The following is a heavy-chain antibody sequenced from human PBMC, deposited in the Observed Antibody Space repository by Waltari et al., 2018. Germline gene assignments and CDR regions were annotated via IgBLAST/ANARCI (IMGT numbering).Heavy chain of an antibody. CDR3: AAGGGIDF. D-gene: IGHD3-16*01. V-gene: IGHV3-74*01. CDR1: GFTFSLYW. J-gene: IGHJ4*02. Sequence: QLEESGGGLVQPGGSLRLSCAASGFTFSLYWMHWVRQSPGKGLVWVSRIQTDGSNIDYADAVKGRFTISRENAKNTVYLQMNRLRAEDTAVYYCAAGGGIDFLGQGTLVTVSS. CDR2: IQTDGSNI.